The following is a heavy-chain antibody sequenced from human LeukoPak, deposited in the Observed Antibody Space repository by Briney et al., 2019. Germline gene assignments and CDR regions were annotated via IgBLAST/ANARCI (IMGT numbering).Heavy chain of an antibody. D-gene: IGHD6-19*01. V-gene: IGHV3-23*01. CDR3: AGQAVAGS. CDR2: VSGSGSNT. J-gene: IGHJ5*02. Sequence: GGSLRLSCAASGLSFDTYGMTWVRQAPGKGLEWVSSVSGSGSNTYYADSVKGRFTISRDNSKNTLYLQMNSLRAEDTAVYYCAGQAVAGSWGQGTLVTVSS. CDR1: GLSFDTYG.